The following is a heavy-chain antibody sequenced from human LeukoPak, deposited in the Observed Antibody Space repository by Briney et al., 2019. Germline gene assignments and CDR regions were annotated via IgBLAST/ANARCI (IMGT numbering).Heavy chain of an antibody. Sequence: GGSLRLSCAASGFTFSSYAMSWVRQAPGKGLEWVSVISGSGGTTHYADSVKGRFTISRDNSRNTLYLQVNSLRAEDTAVYYCAKDRGYSGYDAPFDYWGQGTLVTVSS. J-gene: IGHJ4*02. CDR2: ISGSGGTT. CDR1: GFTFSSYA. V-gene: IGHV3-23*01. D-gene: IGHD5-12*01. CDR3: AKDRGYSGYDAPFDY.